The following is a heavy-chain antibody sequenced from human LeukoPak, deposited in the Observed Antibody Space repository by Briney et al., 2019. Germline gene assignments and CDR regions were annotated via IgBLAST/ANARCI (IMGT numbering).Heavy chain of an antibody. Sequence: GGSLRLSCVASGFIISSHWMRWLRQAPGKGLEWVANIKADGSQQYYVDSVRGRFTITRDNAKDSLYLQMDSLRAEDTSVYSCARVRGSSLPWAYYDYWGQGTLVTVSS. CDR1: GFIISSHW. CDR3: ARVRGSSLPWAYYDY. CDR2: IKADGSQQ. V-gene: IGHV3-7*01. D-gene: IGHD6-6*01. J-gene: IGHJ4*02.